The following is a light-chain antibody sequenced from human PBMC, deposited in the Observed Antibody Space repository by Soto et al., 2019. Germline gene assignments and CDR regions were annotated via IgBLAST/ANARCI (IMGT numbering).Light chain of an antibody. CDR1: SNDVGAYDH. J-gene: IGLJ1*01. V-gene: IGLV2-11*01. CDR3: SSFAGTYSLYI. Sequence: QSVLTQPLSVSLSPGQSVAISCTGTSNDVGAYDHVSWYQHSPDKAPKLLIFDVNKRPSGVPDRFSGSKSGNTASLTISGLQADDEAEYFCSSFAGTYSLYIFGSGTKVTVL. CDR2: DVN.